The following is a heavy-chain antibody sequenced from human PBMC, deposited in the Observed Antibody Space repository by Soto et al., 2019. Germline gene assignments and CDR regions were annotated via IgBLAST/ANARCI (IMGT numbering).Heavy chain of an antibody. V-gene: IGHV3-49*03. CDR1: GFTFGDYA. D-gene: IGHD5-18*01. Sequence: PGGSLRLSCTASGFTFGDYAMSWFRQAPGKGLEWVGFIRSKAYGGTTEYAASVKGRFTISRDDSKSIAYLQMNSLKTEDTAVYYCTRDPVDTAMAQGGVYYYYGMDVWGQGTTVTVSS. CDR2: IRSKAYGGTT. J-gene: IGHJ6*02. CDR3: TRDPVDTAMAQGGVYYYYGMDV.